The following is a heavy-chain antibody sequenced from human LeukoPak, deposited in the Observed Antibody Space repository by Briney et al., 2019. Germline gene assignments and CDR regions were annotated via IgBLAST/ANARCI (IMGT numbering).Heavy chain of an antibody. V-gene: IGHV1-8*01. CDR2: MNPNSGNT. CDR1: GYTFTSYD. Sequence: GASVKVSCKASGYTFTSYDINWVRQATGQGLEWMGWMNPNSGNTGYAQKFQGRVTMTRNTSISTAYMELSSLRSEDTAVYYCARGRTSGFGEFYYFDYWGQGTLVTVSS. D-gene: IGHD3-10*01. J-gene: IGHJ4*02. CDR3: ARGRTSGFGEFYYFDY.